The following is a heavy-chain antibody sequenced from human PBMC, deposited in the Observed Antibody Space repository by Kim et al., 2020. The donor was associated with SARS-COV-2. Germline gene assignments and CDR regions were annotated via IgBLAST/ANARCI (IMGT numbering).Heavy chain of an antibody. J-gene: IGHJ4*02. D-gene: IGHD6-13*01. V-gene: IGHV4-39*01. CDR3: ARQTPIAAAGTD. Sequence: YYNPSLKSRVTISVDTSKNQFSLKLSSVTAADTAVYYCARQTPIAAAGTDWGQGTLVTVSS.